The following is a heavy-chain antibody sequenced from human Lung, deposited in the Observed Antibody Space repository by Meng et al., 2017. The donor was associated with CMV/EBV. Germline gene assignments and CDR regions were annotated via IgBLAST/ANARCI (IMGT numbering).Heavy chain of an antibody. J-gene: IGHJ4*02. Sequence: GGSXRLXCIGSGFTFSSYWMTWVRQAPGKGLEWVANIKQDGSQIYYVDSVRGRFTISRDNARNSLYLQMNNLRAEDTALHYCARVVDTSGSCYQSLPYWGQGTLVTVSS. CDR2: IKQDGSQI. CDR3: ARVVDTSGSCYQSLPY. CDR1: GFTFSSYW. V-gene: IGHV3-7*01. D-gene: IGHD3-10*01.